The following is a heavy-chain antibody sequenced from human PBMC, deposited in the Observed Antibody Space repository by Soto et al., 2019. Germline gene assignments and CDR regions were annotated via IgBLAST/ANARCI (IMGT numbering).Heavy chain of an antibody. Sequence: GESLKISCKGSGYSFTSYWIGWVRQMPGKGLECMGIIYPGDSDTRYSPSFQGQVTISADKSISTAYLQWSSLKASDTAMYYCARLLLSFDSSGYSLYDAFDIWGQGTMVTVSS. J-gene: IGHJ3*02. V-gene: IGHV5-51*01. CDR3: ARLLLSFDSSGYSLYDAFDI. CDR2: IYPGDSDT. D-gene: IGHD3-22*01. CDR1: GYSFTSYW.